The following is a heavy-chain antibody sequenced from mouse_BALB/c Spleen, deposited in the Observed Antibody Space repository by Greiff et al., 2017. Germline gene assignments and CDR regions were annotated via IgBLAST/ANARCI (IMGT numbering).Heavy chain of an antibody. J-gene: IGHJ4*01. V-gene: IGHV5-6*01. D-gene: IGHD2-4*01. CDR2: ISSGGSYT. CDR3: AREAGVYYDYEEQGDYYAMDY. CDR1: GFTFSSYG. Sequence: EVMLVESGGDLVKPGGSLKLSCAASGFTFSSYGMSWVRQTPDKRLEWVATISSGGSYTYYPDSVKGRFTISRDNAKNTLYLQMSSLKSEDTAMYYCAREAGVYYDYEEQGDYYAMDYWGQGPSVTVSS.